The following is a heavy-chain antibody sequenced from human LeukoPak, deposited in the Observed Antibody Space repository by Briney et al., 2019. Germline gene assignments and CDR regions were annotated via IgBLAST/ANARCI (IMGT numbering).Heavy chain of an antibody. CDR3: AKEALGTKSFDY. Sequence: GGSLRLSCAASGFTFSSHGMHWVRQAPGKGLEWVAVIWYDGSNKYYADSVKGRFTISRDNSKNTLDLQMNSLRAEDTAVYYCAKEALGTKSFDYSGQGALVTVSS. D-gene: IGHD2-2*01. J-gene: IGHJ4*02. CDR1: GFTFSSHG. CDR2: IWYDGSNK. V-gene: IGHV3-33*06.